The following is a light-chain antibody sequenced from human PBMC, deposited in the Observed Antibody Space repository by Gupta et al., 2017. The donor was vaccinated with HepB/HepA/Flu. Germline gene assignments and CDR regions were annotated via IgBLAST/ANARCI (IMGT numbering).Light chain of an antibody. CDR1: SSDVGGYNY. V-gene: IGLV2-14*03. Sequence: QSALTHPASVSGSPGQSITISCTGTSSDVGGYNYVSWYQQHPSKAPKLMIYDVSKRPAGVANRFSGSKSGNTASLTISGRQAEDEADYYCSSYTSSSTYVFGTGTKVTVL. CDR2: DVS. CDR3: SSYTSSSTYV. J-gene: IGLJ1*01.